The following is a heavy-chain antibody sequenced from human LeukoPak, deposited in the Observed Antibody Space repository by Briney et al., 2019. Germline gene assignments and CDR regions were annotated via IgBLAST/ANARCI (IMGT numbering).Heavy chain of an antibody. CDR1: RGTFSSYA. CDR2: IIPIFGTA. V-gene: IGHV1-69*01. D-gene: IGHD2-2*02. CDR3: ARTRSDIVVVPAAIIWLDP. J-gene: IGHJ5*02. Sequence: GASVKVSCKASRGTFSSYAISWVRQAPGQGLEWMGGIIPIFGTANYAQKFQGRVTITAEESTSTAYMELSSLRSEDTAVYYCARTRSDIVVVPAAIIWLDPWGQGTLVTVSS.